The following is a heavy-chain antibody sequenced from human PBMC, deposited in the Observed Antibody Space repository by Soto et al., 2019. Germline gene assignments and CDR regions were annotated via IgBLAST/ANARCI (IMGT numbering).Heavy chain of an antibody. Sequence: SETLSLTYTVSGGSISSSSYYWGWIRQPPGKGLEWIGSIYYSGSTYYNPSLKSRVTISVDTSKNQFSLKLSSVTAADTAVYYCARNIVVVPAAIPYYDFWSGPRLYYFDYWGQGTLVTVSS. J-gene: IGHJ4*02. CDR3: ARNIVVVPAAIPYYDFWSGPRLYYFDY. V-gene: IGHV4-39*01. CDR1: GGSISSSSYY. D-gene: IGHD2-2*01. CDR2: IYYSGST.